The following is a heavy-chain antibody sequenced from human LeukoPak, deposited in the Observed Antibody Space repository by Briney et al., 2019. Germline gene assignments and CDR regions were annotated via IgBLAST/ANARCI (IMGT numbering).Heavy chain of an antibody. J-gene: IGHJ4*02. V-gene: IGHV4-4*07. CDR1: GGSMNTYY. Sequence: SETLSLTCSVSGGSMNTYYGSWIRQSAGKGLEWIGRIHTSGSTNYDPSLKSRVTMSVDTSKNQFSLKVTSVSAADTGVYYCARAPEFSSGWLLDCWGQGSLVTVSS. CDR2: IHTSGST. CDR3: ARAPEFSSGWLLDC. D-gene: IGHD6-19*01.